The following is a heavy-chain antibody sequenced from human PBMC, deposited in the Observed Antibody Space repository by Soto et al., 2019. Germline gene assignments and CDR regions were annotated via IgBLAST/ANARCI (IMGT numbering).Heavy chain of an antibody. CDR3: AHALGGTRWPDGAFDV. CDR2: IYWDDDT. D-gene: IGHD6-13*01. J-gene: IGHJ3*01. Sequence: QITLKESGHTLVKPTQTLRLTCIFSGFSFSADGVAVGWIRQPPGKALEWLALIYWDDDTRYSPSLKSRLTITKDTSKHHVVPKMNNMDPVDTATYYCAHALGGTRWPDGAFDVWGQGTVVTVSS. V-gene: IGHV2-5*02. CDR1: GFSFSADGVA.